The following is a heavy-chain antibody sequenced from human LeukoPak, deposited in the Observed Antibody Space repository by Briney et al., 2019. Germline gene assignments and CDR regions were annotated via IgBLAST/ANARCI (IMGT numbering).Heavy chain of an antibody. Sequence: ASVKVSCKASGYTFTSYGISWVRQAPGQGLEWMGWISAYNGNTNYAQKLQGRVTMTTDTSTSTAYMELRSLRSDDTAVYYCARGRYYDSSGSSYFQHWGQGTLVTVSS. CDR2: ISAYNGNT. D-gene: IGHD3-22*01. V-gene: IGHV1-18*01. CDR1: GYTFTSYG. CDR3: ARGRYYDSSGSSYFQH. J-gene: IGHJ1*01.